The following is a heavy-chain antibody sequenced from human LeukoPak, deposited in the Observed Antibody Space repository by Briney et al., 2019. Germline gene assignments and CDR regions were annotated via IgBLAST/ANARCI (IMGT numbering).Heavy chain of an antibody. CDR3: ARINVGNTYYFDY. CDR1: GFIVSSNY. V-gene: IGHV3-53*01. Sequence: GGSLRLSCAASGFIVSSNYMSWVRQAPGKGLEWASVIYSGGSTYYADSVKGRFTISRDNSKNTLYLQMNSLSAEDTAIYYCARINVGNTYYFDYWGQGILVTVSS. J-gene: IGHJ4*02. D-gene: IGHD1-26*01. CDR2: IYSGGST.